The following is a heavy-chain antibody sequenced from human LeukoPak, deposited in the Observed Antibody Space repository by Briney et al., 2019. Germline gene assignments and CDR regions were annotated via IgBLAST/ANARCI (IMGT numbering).Heavy chain of an antibody. CDR1: EYTFTGYY. D-gene: IGHD3-3*01. CDR3: ARDLNNYDFWSGYTVYYFDY. J-gene: IGHJ4*02. V-gene: IGHV1-2*02. CDR2: INPNSGGT. Sequence: GASVKVSCKASEYTFTGYYMHWVRQAPGQGLEWMGWINPNSGGTNYAQKFQGRVTMTRDTSISTAYMELSRLRSDDTAVYYCARDLNNYDFWSGYTVYYFDYWGQGTLVTVSS.